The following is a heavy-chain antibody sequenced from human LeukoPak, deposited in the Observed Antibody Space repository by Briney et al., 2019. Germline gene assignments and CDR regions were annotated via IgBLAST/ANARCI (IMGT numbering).Heavy chain of an antibody. CDR1: GFTFSSYS. D-gene: IGHD2-8*01. CDR3: ARDSGLYYAGSYGMDV. Sequence: GGSLRLSCAASGFTFSSYSMNWVRQAPGKGLEWVSYISSSSSTIYYADSVKGRFTISRDNAKNSLYLQMNSLRAEDTAVYYCARDSGLYYAGSYGMDVWGQGTTVTVSS. V-gene: IGHV3-48*04. CDR2: ISSSSSTI. J-gene: IGHJ6*02.